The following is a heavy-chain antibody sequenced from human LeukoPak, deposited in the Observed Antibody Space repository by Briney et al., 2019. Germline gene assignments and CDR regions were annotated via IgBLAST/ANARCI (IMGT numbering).Heavy chain of an antibody. CDR1: GFPFISYA. D-gene: IGHD2-2*01. Sequence: GSLRLSCAASGFPFISYAMSWVRQAPGKGLEWVSAIIGSGGSTYYADSVKGRFTISRDNSKNTLYLQMNSLRAEDTAVYYCAKDSGVVPAAMPERFNYYYYGMDVWGQGTTVTVSS. V-gene: IGHV3-23*01. CDR3: AKDSGVVPAAMPERFNYYYYGMDV. J-gene: IGHJ6*02. CDR2: IIGSGGST.